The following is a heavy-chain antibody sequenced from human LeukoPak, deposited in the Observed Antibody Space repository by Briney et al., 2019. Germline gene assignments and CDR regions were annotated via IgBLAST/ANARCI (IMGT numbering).Heavy chain of an antibody. CDR2: IIQDGSEK. CDR3: ARDSPGIMIFRVVTPN. J-gene: IGHJ4*02. Sequence: PGGSLRLSCVASGFTFSSFWMSWVRQAPGKGLEWVAKIIQDGSEKYYVDSVKGRFTISRDNAKNSLYLQMNSLRAEDTAVYYCARDSPGIMIFRVVTPNGGQGTLVTVSS. V-gene: IGHV3-7*05. CDR1: GFTFSSFW. D-gene: IGHD3-3*01.